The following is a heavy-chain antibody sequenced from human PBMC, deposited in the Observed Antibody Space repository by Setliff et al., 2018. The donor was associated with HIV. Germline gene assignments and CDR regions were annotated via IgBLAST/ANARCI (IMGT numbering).Heavy chain of an antibody. CDR2: ISASGST. D-gene: IGHD6-13*01. CDR1: GGSISTGVYY. Sequence: ASETLSLTCTVSGGSISTGVYYWSWLRQPADKALEWIGRISASGSTNYNPSLESRVTLSIDTSNNQFSLKLTSVTAADTAVYYCARVYSRSWFFFDHWGQGVLVTVSS. V-gene: IGHV4-61*02. CDR3: ARVYSRSWFFFDH. J-gene: IGHJ4*02.